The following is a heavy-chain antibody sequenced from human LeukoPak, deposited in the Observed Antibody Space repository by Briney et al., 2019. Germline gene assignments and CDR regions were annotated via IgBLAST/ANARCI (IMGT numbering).Heavy chain of an antibody. CDR1: GYTFTSYD. Sequence: ASVKVSCKASGYTFTSYDINWVRQATGQGLEWMGWMNPNSGNTGYAQKFQGRVTMTEDTSTDTAYMELSSLRSEDTAVYYCATIERGSSYFDYWGQGTLVTVSS. CDR3: ATIERGSSYFDY. J-gene: IGHJ4*02. CDR2: MNPNSGNT. V-gene: IGHV1-8*02. D-gene: IGHD1-26*01.